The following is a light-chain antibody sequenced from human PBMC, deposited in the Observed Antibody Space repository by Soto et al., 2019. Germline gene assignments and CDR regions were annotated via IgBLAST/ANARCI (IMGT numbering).Light chain of an antibody. CDR1: QTISSY. V-gene: IGKV1-5*03. J-gene: IGKJ1*01. CDR3: QQYFGTWT. Sequence: DIQMTQSPSTLSVSVGDRVTITCRASQTISSYLAWYQQKPGKDPKLLIYKASSLESGVPSRFSGSGSGTEFTLTISGLQPDDFATYYCQQYFGTWTFGQGTKVEV. CDR2: KAS.